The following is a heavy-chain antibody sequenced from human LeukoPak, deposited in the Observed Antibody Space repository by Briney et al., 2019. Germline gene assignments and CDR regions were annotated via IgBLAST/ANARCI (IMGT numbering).Heavy chain of an antibody. V-gene: IGHV3-53*01. D-gene: IGHD1-1*01. CDR3: ARVSNDGLYFDF. CDR1: GCTLSSNY. J-gene: IGHJ4*02. Sequence: GGSLRLSCAASGCTLSSNYMSWVRQAPAKGLDGVSVIYCGSSTYYADSVKGRFIISRDNSKNTLFLQMNSLRAEDTAVYYCARVSNDGLYFDFWGQGTLVTVSS. CDR2: IYCGSST.